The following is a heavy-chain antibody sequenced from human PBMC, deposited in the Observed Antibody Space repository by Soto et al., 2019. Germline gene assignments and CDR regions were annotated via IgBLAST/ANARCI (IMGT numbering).Heavy chain of an antibody. V-gene: IGHV1-8*01. CDR3: ASEATIRGDDC. J-gene: IGHJ4*02. CDR2: MNPNSGNT. CDR1: GYTFTSYD. D-gene: IGHD2-2*02. Sequence: QVQLVQSGAEVKKPGASVKVSCKASGYTFTSYDINWVRQATGQGLEWMGWMNPNSGNTGYAQKFQGRVTMTRNTSISTAYMELSSLRSEETSVYYCASEATIRGDDCWGQGTLVNVAS.